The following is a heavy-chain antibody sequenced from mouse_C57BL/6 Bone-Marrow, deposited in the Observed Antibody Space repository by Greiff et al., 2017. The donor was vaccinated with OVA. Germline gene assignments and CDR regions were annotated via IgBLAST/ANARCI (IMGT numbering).Heavy chain of an antibody. CDR1: GFNIKDDY. D-gene: IGHD1-1*01. CDR3: TTFYGSSYLYFDV. J-gene: IGHJ1*03. CDR2: IDPENGDT. V-gene: IGHV14-4*01. Sequence: VQLQQSGAELVRPGASVKLSCTASGFNIKDDYMHWVKQRPEQGLEWIGWIDPENGDTEYASKFQGKATITADTSSNTAYLQLSSLTSEDTAVYYCTTFYGSSYLYFDVWGTGTTVTVYS.